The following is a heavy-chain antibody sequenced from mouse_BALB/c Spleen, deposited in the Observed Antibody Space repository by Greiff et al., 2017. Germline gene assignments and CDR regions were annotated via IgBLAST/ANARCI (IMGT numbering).Heavy chain of an antibody. CDR2: INPYNDGT. J-gene: IGHJ4*01. V-gene: IGHV1-14*01. Sequence: EVQLQQSGPELVKPGASVKMSCKASGYTFTSYVMHWVKQKPGQGLEWIGYINPYNDGTKYNEKFKGKATLTSDKSSSTAYMELSSLTSEDSAVYYCARRFITTVVATDYAMDYWGQGTSVTVSS. CDR1: GYTFTSYV. CDR3: ARRFITTVVATDYAMDY. D-gene: IGHD1-1*01.